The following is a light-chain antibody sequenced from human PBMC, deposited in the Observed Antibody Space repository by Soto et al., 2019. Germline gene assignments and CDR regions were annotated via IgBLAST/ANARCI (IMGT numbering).Light chain of an antibody. CDR3: CSYTSSSTPWV. Sequence: SALTHAASVSGAPGQSITIFCTGTSSDVGGYNYVSWYQQHPGKAPKLMIYDVSDRPSGVSNRFSASKSGNTASLTISGLQAEDEADYYCCSYTSSSTPWVFGTGTKVTVL. V-gene: IGLV2-14*03. J-gene: IGLJ1*01. CDR2: DVS. CDR1: SSDVGGYNY.